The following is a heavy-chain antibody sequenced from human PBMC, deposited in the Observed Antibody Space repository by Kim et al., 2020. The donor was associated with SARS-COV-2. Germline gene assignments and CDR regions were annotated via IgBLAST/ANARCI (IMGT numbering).Heavy chain of an antibody. D-gene: IGHD5-12*01. CDR1: GGSISSSSYF. J-gene: IGHJ6*02. V-gene: IGHV4-39*01. CDR2: RSYGGST. CDR3: ARRSQGVASGWVYRMDV. Sequence: SETLSLTCTVSGGSISSSSYFWVWIRQPPGKGLEWIATRSYGGSTYYNPSLKSRGTISVDTSKNQFSLSLNSVTAADSAVYYCARRSQGVASGWVYRMDVWGQGTTVTVSS.